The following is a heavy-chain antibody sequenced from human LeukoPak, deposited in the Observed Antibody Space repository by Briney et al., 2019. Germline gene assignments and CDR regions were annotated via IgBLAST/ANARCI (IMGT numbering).Heavy chain of an antibody. CDR3: ATDYYDSSGYRWWDDY. CDR1: GGTFSSYA. J-gene: IGHJ4*02. CDR2: IIPIFGTA. Sequence: SVKVSCKASGGTFSSYAISWVRQAPGQGLEWMGGIIPIFGTANYAQKFQGRVTITADESTSTAYMELSSLRSEDTAVYYCATDYYDSSGYRWWDDYWGQGTLVTVSS. D-gene: IGHD3-22*01. V-gene: IGHV1-69*13.